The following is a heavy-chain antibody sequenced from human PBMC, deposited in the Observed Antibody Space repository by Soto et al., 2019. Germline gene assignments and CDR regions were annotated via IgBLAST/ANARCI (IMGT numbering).Heavy chain of an antibody. CDR2: INHSGST. CDR1: GGSFSGYY. Sequence: SETLSLTCAVYGGSFSGYYWSWIRQPPGKGLEWIGEINHSGSTNYNPSLKSRVTISVDTSKNQFSLKLSSVTAADTAVYYCARGLGYCSGGSCYPVHFDYWGQGTLVTVSS. J-gene: IGHJ4*02. D-gene: IGHD2-15*01. CDR3: ARGLGYCSGGSCYPVHFDY. V-gene: IGHV4-34*01.